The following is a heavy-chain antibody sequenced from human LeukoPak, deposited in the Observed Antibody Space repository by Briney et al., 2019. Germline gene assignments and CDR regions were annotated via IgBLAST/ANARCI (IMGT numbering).Heavy chain of an antibody. V-gene: IGHV3-7*01. CDR2: IKDDGSDK. CDR1: GFTFSSFW. J-gene: IGHJ4*02. D-gene: IGHD6-19*01. CDR3: ARGTGWYPDY. Sequence: PGGSLRLSCATSGFTFSSFWMNWVRQAPGKGLEWVANIKDDGSDKNYVDSVKGRFTISRDNAKKSLYLQMNSLRAEDTAVYYCARGTGWYPDYWGQGILDTVSS.